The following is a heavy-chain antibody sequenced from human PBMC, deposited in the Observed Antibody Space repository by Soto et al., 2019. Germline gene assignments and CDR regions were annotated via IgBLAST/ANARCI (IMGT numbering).Heavy chain of an antibody. J-gene: IGHJ3*02. CDR1: GGSISTYF. Sequence: QVQLQESGPGLVRPSETLSLTCTVSGGSISTYFWNWIRQSPGKGLEWIGYIDYSGLTTYNPSLTSRVTLSVDTSKNQFSLKLTSVTAADTALYYCARLGQEQAAFDIWGQGTVVTVSS. V-gene: IGHV4-59*08. D-gene: IGHD1-1*01. CDR3: ARLGQEQAAFDI. CDR2: IDYSGLT.